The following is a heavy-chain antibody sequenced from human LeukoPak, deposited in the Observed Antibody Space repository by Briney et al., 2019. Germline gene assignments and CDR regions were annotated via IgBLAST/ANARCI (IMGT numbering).Heavy chain of an antibody. CDR2: IKVDGTEK. J-gene: IGHJ4*02. Sequence: CWMSWVRQAPGKGLEWVANIKVDGTEKNYVDSVKGRLTISRDNAKNSLYLQMNSLRAEDTAVYYCARGGRNLDSWGQGTLVTVP. CDR1: CW. D-gene: IGHD1-14*01. CDR3: ARGGRNLDS. V-gene: IGHV3-7*01.